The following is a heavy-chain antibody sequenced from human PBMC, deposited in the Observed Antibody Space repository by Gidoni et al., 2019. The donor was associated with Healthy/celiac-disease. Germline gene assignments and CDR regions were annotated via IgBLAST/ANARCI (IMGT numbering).Heavy chain of an antibody. CDR1: GYSFTSYW. D-gene: IGHD3-9*01. CDR2: ISPGDSDT. CDR3: ARHLGYYDILTGYYPDY. J-gene: IGHJ4*02. Sequence: EVQLVQSVAEVKKPGESLKISCTGSGYSFTSYWIGWVRQMPGKGLEWMGTISPGDSDTRYSPSFQGQVTISADKSISTAYLQWSSLKASDTAMYYCARHLGYYDILTGYYPDYWGQGTLVTVSS. V-gene: IGHV5-51*01.